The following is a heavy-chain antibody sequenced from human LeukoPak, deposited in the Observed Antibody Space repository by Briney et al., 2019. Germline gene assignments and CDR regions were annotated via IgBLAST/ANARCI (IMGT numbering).Heavy chain of an antibody. Sequence: ASVKVSCKASGYTFTGYYMHWVRQAPGQGLEWMGRINPNSGGTNYAQKFQGRVTMTRDTSISTAYMELGRLRSDDTAVYYCASGVMTTMIYYYYYYMDVWGKGTTVTVSS. J-gene: IGHJ6*03. D-gene: IGHD4-11*01. CDR2: INPNSGGT. CDR1: GYTFTGYY. CDR3: ASGVMTTMIYYYYYYMDV. V-gene: IGHV1-2*06.